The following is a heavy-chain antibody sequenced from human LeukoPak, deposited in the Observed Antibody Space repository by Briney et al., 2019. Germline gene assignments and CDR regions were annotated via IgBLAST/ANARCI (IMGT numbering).Heavy chain of an antibody. CDR3: ARRPSSSWSPLTFDI. J-gene: IGHJ3*02. D-gene: IGHD6-13*01. Sequence: SETLSLTCTVSGDSISSGSYYWSWIRQPAGKGLEWIGRIYTSGSTNYNPSLKSRVTISVDTSKNQFSLKLSSVTAADTAVYYCARRPSSSWSPLTFDIWGQGTMVTVSS. CDR1: GDSISSGSYY. V-gene: IGHV4-61*02. CDR2: IYTSGST.